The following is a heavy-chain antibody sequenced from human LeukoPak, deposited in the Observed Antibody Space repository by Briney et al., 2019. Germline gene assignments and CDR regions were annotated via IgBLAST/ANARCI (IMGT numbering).Heavy chain of an antibody. CDR2: ISYDGSNK. J-gene: IGHJ4*02. CDR3: AKEYYYGSGLFDY. V-gene: IGHV3-30*18. Sequence: GRSLRLSCAASGFTFSSYGMHWVRQAPGKGLEWVAVISYDGSNKYYADSVKGRFTISRDNSKNTLYLQMNSLRAEDTAVYYCAKEYYYGSGLFDYWGRGTLVTVSS. D-gene: IGHD3-10*01. CDR1: GFTFSSYG.